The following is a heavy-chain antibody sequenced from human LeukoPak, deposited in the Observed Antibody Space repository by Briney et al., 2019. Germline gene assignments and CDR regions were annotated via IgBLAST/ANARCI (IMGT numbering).Heavy chain of an antibody. Sequence: GGSLRLSCAASGFTFSSYAMNWVRQAPGKGLDWVAMVSGSGGRTYYADSVKGRFTISRDNSKNTLYLQMNSLRAEDKAVYYCAKDLDSSGYYLGENFDYWGQGTLVTVSS. J-gene: IGHJ4*02. CDR2: VSGSGGRT. CDR3: AKDLDSSGYYLGENFDY. D-gene: IGHD3-22*01. V-gene: IGHV3-23*01. CDR1: GFTFSSYA.